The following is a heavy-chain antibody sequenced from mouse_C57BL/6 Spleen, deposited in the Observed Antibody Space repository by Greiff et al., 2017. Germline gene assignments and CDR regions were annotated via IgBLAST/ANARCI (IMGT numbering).Heavy chain of an antibody. Sequence: VQVVESGPELVKPGASVKISCKASGYAFSSSWMNWVKQRPGKGLEWIGRIYPGDGDTNYNGKFKGKATLTADKSSSTAYMQLSSLTSEDSAVYFCARRDLDYWGQGTSVTVSS. D-gene: IGHD3-3*01. CDR1: GYAFSSSW. V-gene: IGHV1-82*01. CDR3: ARRDLDY. J-gene: IGHJ4*01. CDR2: IYPGDGDT.